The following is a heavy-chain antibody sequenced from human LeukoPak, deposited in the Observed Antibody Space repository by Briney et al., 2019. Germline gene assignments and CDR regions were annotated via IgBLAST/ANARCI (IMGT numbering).Heavy chain of an antibody. V-gene: IGHV1-2*02. CDR2: INPNSGGT. CDR3: ARADANYYYDSSGLVD. J-gene: IGHJ4*02. D-gene: IGHD3-22*01. CDR1: RYTFTGYY. Sequence: ASVKVSCKASRYTFTGYYMHWVPQAPGQGLEWMGWINPNSGGTNYAQKFQGRVTMTRDTSISTAYMELSRLRSDDTAVYSCARADANYYYDSSGLVDWGQGTLVTVSS.